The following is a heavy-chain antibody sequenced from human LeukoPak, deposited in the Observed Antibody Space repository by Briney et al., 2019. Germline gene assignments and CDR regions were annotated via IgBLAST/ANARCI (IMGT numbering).Heavy chain of an antibody. D-gene: IGHD4-17*01. CDR2: INHSGST. J-gene: IGHJ4*02. CDR1: GGSFSGYY. CDR3: ASMDDYGVFVY. V-gene: IGHV4-34*01. Sequence: SETLSLTCAVYGGSFSGYYWSWIRQPPGKGLEWIGEINHSGSTNYNPSLKSRVTISVDTSKNQFSLKLSSVTAADTAVYYCASMDDYGVFVYWGQGTLVTVSS.